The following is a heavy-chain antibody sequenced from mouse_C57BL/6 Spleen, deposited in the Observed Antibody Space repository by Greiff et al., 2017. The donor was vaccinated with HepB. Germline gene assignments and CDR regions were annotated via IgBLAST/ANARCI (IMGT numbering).Heavy chain of an antibody. CDR2: IDPNSGGT. CDR1: GYTFTSYW. CDR3: ARGGGYGIYDGYYGAWFAY. J-gene: IGHJ3*01. D-gene: IGHD2-3*01. Sequence: QVQLQQPGAELVKPGASVKLSCKASGYTFTSYWMHWVKQRPGRGLEWIGRIDPNSGGTKYNEKFKSKATLTVDKPSSTAYMQLSSLTSEDSAVYYGARGGGYGIYDGYYGAWFAYWGQGTLVTVSA. V-gene: IGHV1-72*01.